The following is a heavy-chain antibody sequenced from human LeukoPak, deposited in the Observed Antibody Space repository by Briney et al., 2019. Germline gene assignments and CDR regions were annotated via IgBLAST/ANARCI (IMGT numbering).Heavy chain of an antibody. V-gene: IGHV3-23*01. J-gene: IGHJ4*02. CDR3: AKAHTTGTTADLGY. D-gene: IGHD1-1*01. Sequence: WASVKVSCKASGGTFSSYAMSWVRQAPGKGLEWVSAISGSGGSTYYADSVKGRFTISRDNSKNTLYLQMNSLRAEDTAVYYCAKAHTTGTTADLGYWGQGTLVTVSS. CDR1: GGTFSSYA. CDR2: ISGSGGST.